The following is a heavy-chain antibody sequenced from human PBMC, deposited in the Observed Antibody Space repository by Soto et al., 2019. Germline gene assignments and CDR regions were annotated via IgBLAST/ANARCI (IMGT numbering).Heavy chain of an antibody. CDR3: ARDSPYYYGSSGYYRYFDY. CDR1: GGSVSSGSYY. D-gene: IGHD3-22*01. J-gene: IGHJ4*02. CDR2: IYYSGST. V-gene: IGHV4-61*01. Sequence: PSETLSLTCTVSGGSVSSGSYYWSWIRQPPGKGLEWIGYIYYSGSTNYNPSLKSRVTISVDTSKNQFSLKLSSVTAADTAVYYCARDSPYYYGSSGYYRYFDYWGQGTLVTVSS.